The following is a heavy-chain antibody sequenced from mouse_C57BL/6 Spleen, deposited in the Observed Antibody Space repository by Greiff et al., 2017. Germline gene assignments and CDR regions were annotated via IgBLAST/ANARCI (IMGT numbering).Heavy chain of an antibody. V-gene: IGHV3-6*01. J-gene: IGHJ4*01. CDR1: GYSITSGYY. CDR3: AREGEAPMDY. CDR2: ISYDGSN. Sequence: VQLKESGPGLVKPSQSLSLTCSVTGYSITSGYYWNWIRQFPGNKLEWMGYISYDGSNNYNPSLKNRISITRDTSKNQFFLKLNSVTTEDTATYYGAREGEAPMDYWGQGTSVTVSA.